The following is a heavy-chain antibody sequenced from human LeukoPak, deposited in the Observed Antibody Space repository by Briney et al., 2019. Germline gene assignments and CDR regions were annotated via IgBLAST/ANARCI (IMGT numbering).Heavy chain of an antibody. CDR2: IYYSGST. CDR3: TTPNTGGIYSYFDY. Sequence: SETLSLTCTVSGGSIRSSSYYWGWIRQTPGKGLEWIGTIYYSGSTYYNPSLMSRVTISVDTSKNQFSLKLSSVTAADTAVYYCTTPNTGGIYSYFDYWGQGTLVTVSS. D-gene: IGHD1-26*01. J-gene: IGHJ4*02. CDR1: GGSIRSSSYY. V-gene: IGHV4-39*01.